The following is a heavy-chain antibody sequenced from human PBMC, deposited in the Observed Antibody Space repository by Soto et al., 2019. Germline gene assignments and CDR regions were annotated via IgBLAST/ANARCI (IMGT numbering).Heavy chain of an antibody. Sequence: QVQLQESGPGLVKPSETLSLTCTVSGDSIRSYYWTWVRQPPGKGLEWIGYISYTAGTNYNPSLNSRVTLSIDTSENQFSLKLNSVTAADTAVYYCARVFGAYWYFDYWGQGTLVAVSS. CDR2: ISYTAGT. CDR1: GDSIRSYY. V-gene: IGHV4-59*01. CDR3: ARVFGAYWYFDY. J-gene: IGHJ4*02. D-gene: IGHD3-16*01.